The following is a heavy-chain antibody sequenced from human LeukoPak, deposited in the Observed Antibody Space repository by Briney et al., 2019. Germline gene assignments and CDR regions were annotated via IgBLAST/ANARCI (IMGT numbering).Heavy chain of an antibody. V-gene: IGHV3-48*01. CDR1: GFTFSSYS. CDR3: AKDRSYQLLSGPDY. Sequence: GGSLRLSCAASGFTFSSYSMNWVRQAPGKGLEWVSYISSSSSTIYYADSVKGRLTISRDNAKNSLYLQMNSLRAEDTAVYYCAKDRSYQLLSGPDYWGQGTLVTVSS. J-gene: IGHJ4*02. D-gene: IGHD2-2*01. CDR2: ISSSSSTI.